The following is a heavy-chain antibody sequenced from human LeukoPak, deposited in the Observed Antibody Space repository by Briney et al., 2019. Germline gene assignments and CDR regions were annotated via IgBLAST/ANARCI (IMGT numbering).Heavy chain of an antibody. CDR1: GYSFTSYW. D-gene: IGHD3-16*02. CDR3: ARVPYVWGSYRPHDAFDI. V-gene: IGHV5-51*01. J-gene: IGHJ3*02. CDR2: IYPGDSDT. Sequence: GESLKISCKGSGYSFTSYWIGWVRQMPGKGLEWMGIIYPGDSDTRYSPSFQGQVTISADKSISTAYLQWSSLKASDTAMYYCARVPYVWGSYRPHDAFDIWGQGTMVTVSS.